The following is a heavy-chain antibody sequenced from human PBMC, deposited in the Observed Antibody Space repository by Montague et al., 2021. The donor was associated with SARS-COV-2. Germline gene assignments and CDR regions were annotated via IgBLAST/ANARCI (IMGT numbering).Heavy chain of an antibody. CDR1: GGSISAYY. CDR2: LYFSGST. V-gene: IGHV4-59*08. Sequence: SETLSLTCSVYGGSISAYYWTWIRQPPGKGLEWLAYLYFSGSTNYNPSLKSRVTISVDTSKNELSLKLSSVTAADTAVYFCSGHPFKSPWVTRPFASWGQGALVIVSS. D-gene: IGHD5-18*01. J-gene: IGHJ5*01. CDR3: SGHPFKSPWVTRPFAS.